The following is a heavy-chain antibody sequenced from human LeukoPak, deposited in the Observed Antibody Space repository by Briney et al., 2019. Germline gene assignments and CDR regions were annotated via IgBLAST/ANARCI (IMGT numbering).Heavy chain of an antibody. V-gene: IGHV4-34*01. J-gene: IGHJ4*02. Sequence: SETLSLTCAVYGGSFSGYNWGWIRQPPGKGLEWIGEINHSGSTNYNPSLKSRVTISVDTSKNQFSLKLSSVTAADTAVYYCARDLRAAAGSPVDYWGQGTLVTVSS. CDR3: ARDLRAAAGSPVDY. CDR2: INHSGST. D-gene: IGHD6-13*01. CDR1: GGSFSGYN.